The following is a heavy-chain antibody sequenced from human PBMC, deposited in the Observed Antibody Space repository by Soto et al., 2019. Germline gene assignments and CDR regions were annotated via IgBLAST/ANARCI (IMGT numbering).Heavy chain of an antibody. CDR1: GYNFGAYW. V-gene: IGHV5-51*01. CDR2: IFPGDSDT. CDR3: ARARNYFDY. J-gene: IGHJ4*02. Sequence: GESLKISCQGSGYNFGAYWIGLVRQMPGKGLEWMGIIFPGDSDTRYRPSFQGQVAISVDTSTRTVYMELSSLRSEDTAVYYCARARNYFDYWGQGTLVTVSS.